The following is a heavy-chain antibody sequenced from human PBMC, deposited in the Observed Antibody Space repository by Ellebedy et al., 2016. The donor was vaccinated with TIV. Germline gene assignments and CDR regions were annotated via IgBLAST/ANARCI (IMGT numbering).Heavy chain of an antibody. Sequence: GGSLRLXXAASGFTFSSYSMNWVRQAPGKGLEWVSYISSSSSTIYYADSVKGRFTISRDNAKNSVYLQMNSLRAEDTAVYYCARAKVVASYYFDYWGQGTLVTVPS. J-gene: IGHJ4*02. CDR2: ISSSSSTI. D-gene: IGHD2-15*01. CDR1: GFTFSSYS. V-gene: IGHV3-48*04. CDR3: ARAKVVASYYFDY.